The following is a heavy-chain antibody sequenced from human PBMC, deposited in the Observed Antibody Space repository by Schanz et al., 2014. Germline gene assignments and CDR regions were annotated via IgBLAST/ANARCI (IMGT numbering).Heavy chain of an antibody. CDR1: GGSMAGYY. CDR2: FYYTGSF. CDR3: ARSLSGYKYYFDY. D-gene: IGHD3-22*01. Sequence: QVQLQESGPGLVEPSQTLSLTCTVSGGSMAGYYWSFIRQPPGKGLEWIGYFYYTGSFNYNPSLKSRATISMDTSKNQCSLKLSSVTAADTAVYYCARSLSGYKYYFDYWGQGALVTVSS. J-gene: IGHJ4*02. V-gene: IGHV4-59*01.